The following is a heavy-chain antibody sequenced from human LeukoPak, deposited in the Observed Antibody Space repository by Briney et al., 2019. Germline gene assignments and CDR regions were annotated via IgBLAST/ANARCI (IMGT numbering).Heavy chain of an antibody. V-gene: IGHV3-21*01. Sequence: GSLRLSCAASGFTFSSYWMSWVRQAPGKGLEWVSSISSSSSYIYYADSVKGRFTISRDNSKNSLYLQMNSLRAEDTAVYYCARDGDHFDSSGYTFSDAFDIWGRGTMVTVSS. CDR3: ARDGDHFDSSGYTFSDAFDI. J-gene: IGHJ3*02. CDR1: GFTFSSYW. CDR2: ISSSSSYI. D-gene: IGHD3-22*01.